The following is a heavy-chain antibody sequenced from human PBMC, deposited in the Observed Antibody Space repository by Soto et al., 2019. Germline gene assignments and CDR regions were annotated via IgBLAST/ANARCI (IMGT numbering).Heavy chain of an antibody. J-gene: IGHJ4*02. CDR1: GLTFTRYS. CDR2: ISSTTNYI. CDR3: ARESEDLTSNFDY. V-gene: IGHV3-21*06. Sequence: GGSLRLSCAASGLTFTRYSMNWVRQAPGKGLEWVSSISSTTNYIYYGDSMKGRFTISRDNAKNSLYLEMNSLRAEDTAVYYCARESEDLTSNFDYWGQGTLVTVSS.